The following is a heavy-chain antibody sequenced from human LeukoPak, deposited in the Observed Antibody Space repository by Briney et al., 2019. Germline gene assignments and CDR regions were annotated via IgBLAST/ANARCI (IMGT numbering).Heavy chain of an antibody. CDR3: ARTQSQSGSYRYYFGY. V-gene: IGHV4-61*08. CDR2: IYYISNT. CDR1: GASVGSAGYY. Sequence: PSETLSLTCTVSGASVGSAGYYWSLIRQPPGGGLEWIGYIYYISNTNYNPSLKRRVTMSVDPSKNQFSLKLNSVTAADTAVYYCARTQSQSGSYRYYFGYWGQGTLVTVSS. J-gene: IGHJ4*02. D-gene: IGHD1-26*01.